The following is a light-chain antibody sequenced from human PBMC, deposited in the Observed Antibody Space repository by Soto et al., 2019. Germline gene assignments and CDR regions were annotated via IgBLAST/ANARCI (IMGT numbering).Light chain of an antibody. Sequence: EIVMTQSPGTLSVSPGESATLSCRASQSVSSNLAWYQQKPGQAPRLLICDTSTRATGVPARFSGSGSGTEFTLTIRSLQSEDFAVYYCQQYNNWPLTFGQGTKLEIK. CDR1: QSVSSN. J-gene: IGKJ2*01. V-gene: IGKV3-15*01. CDR2: DTS. CDR3: QQYNNWPLT.